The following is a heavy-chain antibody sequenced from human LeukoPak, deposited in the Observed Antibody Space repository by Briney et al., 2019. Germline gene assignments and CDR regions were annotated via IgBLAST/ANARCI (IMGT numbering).Heavy chain of an antibody. D-gene: IGHD4-17*01. CDR3: ARESRSVTSEVDFDY. CDR2: IRQDGSQK. Sequence: GGSLRLSCAASGFTFSSYWMSWVRQAPGKGLEWVATIRQDGSQKYYVDSVKGRFTISRDNAKNSLYLQMNSLRAEDTAVYYCARESRSVTSEVDFDYWGQGTLVTVSS. CDR1: GFTFSSYW. V-gene: IGHV3-7*01. J-gene: IGHJ4*02.